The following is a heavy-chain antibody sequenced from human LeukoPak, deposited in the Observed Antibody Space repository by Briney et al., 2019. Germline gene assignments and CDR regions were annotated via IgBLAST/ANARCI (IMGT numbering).Heavy chain of an antibody. CDR3: ARWYYYGSGSRRDAFDI. Sequence: PSETLFLTCTVSGGSISSYYWSWIRQPPGKGLEWIGYIYYSGSTNYNPSLKSRVTISVDTSKNQFSLKLSSVTAADTAVYYCARWYYYGSGSRRDAFDIWGQGTMVTVSS. CDR2: IYYSGST. CDR1: GGSISSYY. D-gene: IGHD3-10*01. V-gene: IGHV4-59*01. J-gene: IGHJ3*02.